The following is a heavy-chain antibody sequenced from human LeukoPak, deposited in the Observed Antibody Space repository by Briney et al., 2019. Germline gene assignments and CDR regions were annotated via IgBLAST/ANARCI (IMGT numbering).Heavy chain of an antibody. Sequence: SGPALVKPTQTLTLTCTFSGFSLSTSGMCVNWIRQPPGKALEWLARIDWDDDKYYSTSLKTRLTISKDTSKNQVVLTMTNMDPVDTATYYCARTYTAVAGKRYNWFDPWGQGTLVTVSS. V-gene: IGHV2-70*11. CDR2: IDWDDDK. J-gene: IGHJ5*02. CDR3: ARTYTAVAGKRYNWFDP. D-gene: IGHD6-19*01. CDR1: GFSLSTSGMC.